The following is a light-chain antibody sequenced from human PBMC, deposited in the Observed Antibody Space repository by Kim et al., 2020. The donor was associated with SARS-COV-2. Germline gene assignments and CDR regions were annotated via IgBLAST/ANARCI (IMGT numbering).Light chain of an antibody. Sequence: GKKVTISCSGSSSNIGNNYVSWYQQLPGTAPKRLIYDNNKRPSGIPDQFSGSKSGTSATLGITGLQTGDEADYYCGTWDSSLSAGVFGGGTQLTVL. V-gene: IGLV1-51*01. J-gene: IGLJ2*01. CDR3: GTWDSSLSAGV. CDR1: SSNIGNNY. CDR2: DNN.